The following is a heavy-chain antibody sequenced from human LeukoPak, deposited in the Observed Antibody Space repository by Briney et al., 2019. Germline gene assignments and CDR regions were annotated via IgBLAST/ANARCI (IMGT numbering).Heavy chain of an antibody. Sequence: GGSLRLSCAASGFTITDYAIHWVRQAPGKGLEWVAVISYDGDHKYYPDSVKGRFTISRDNSKNTVYLQMNSLRVEDTAVYFCAREYYSGNYYVFDYWGQGTLVTVSS. D-gene: IGHD1-26*01. V-gene: IGHV3-30-3*01. J-gene: IGHJ4*02. CDR3: AREYYSGNYYVFDY. CDR2: ISYDGDHK. CDR1: GFTITDYA.